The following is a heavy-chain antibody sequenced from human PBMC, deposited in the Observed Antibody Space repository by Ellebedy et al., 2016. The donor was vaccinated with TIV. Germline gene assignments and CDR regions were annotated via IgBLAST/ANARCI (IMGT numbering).Heavy chain of an antibody. CDR2: ITNSGSVI. Sequence: GESLKISXAASGFSFSDYSMNWVRQAPGKGLEWVAYITNSGSVISYADSVKGRFTISRDNAKNTLYLQMNSLRAENTAVYYCARDLQPYYCDSSGYLVENWFDPWGQGTLVTVSS. J-gene: IGHJ5*02. D-gene: IGHD3-22*01. CDR3: ARDLQPYYCDSSGYLVENWFDP. V-gene: IGHV3-48*04. CDR1: GFSFSDYS.